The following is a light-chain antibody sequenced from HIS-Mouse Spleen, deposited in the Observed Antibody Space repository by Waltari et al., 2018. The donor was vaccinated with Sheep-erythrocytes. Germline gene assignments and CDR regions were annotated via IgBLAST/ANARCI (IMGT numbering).Light chain of an antibody. CDR3: CSYAGSYNHV. CDR1: SSDVGGYNY. Sequence: QSALTQPRSVSGSPGQSVTIACTGTSSDVGGYNYVSRYQQHPGKAPKLMIYDVSKRPSGVPDRFSGSKSGNTASLTISGLQAEDEADYYCCSYAGSYNHVFATGTEVTVL. V-gene: IGLV2-11*01. J-gene: IGLJ1*01. CDR2: DVS.